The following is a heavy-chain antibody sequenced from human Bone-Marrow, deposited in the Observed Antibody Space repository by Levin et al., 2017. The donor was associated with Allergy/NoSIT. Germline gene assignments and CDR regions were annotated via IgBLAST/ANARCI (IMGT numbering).Heavy chain of an antibody. Sequence: PGGSLRLSCAASGFTFSSYWMHWVRQAPGKGLMWVSRINRDGTTTHYADSVKGRFTISRDNAKNTLYLQMSSLSADDTAVYYCATGSQGTSYGYYYHYWGQGTLVTVSS. D-gene: IGHD5-18*01. CDR3: ATGSQGTSYGYYYHY. J-gene: IGHJ4*02. CDR1: GFTFSSYW. CDR2: INRDGTTT. V-gene: IGHV3-74*01.